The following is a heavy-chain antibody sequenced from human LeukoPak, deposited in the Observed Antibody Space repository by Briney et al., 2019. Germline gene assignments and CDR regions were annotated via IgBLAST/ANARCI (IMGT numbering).Heavy chain of an antibody. CDR1: GGSISSGDYY. Sequence: SETLSLTCTVSGGSISSGDYYWSWIRQPPGKGLEWIGYIYYSGSTYYNPSLKSRVTISVDTSKNQFSLKLSSVTAADTAVYYRARAGYYYDSSGYYYEPPHLGYWGQGTLVTVSS. CDR2: IYYSGST. J-gene: IGHJ4*02. CDR3: ARAGYYYDSSGYYYEPPHLGY. V-gene: IGHV4-30-4*01. D-gene: IGHD3-22*01.